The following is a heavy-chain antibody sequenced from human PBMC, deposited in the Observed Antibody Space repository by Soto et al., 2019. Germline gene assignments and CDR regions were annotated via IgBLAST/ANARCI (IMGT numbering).Heavy chain of an antibody. D-gene: IGHD6-6*01. CDR1: GLTFSNYG. J-gene: IGHJ6*02. V-gene: IGHV3-30*18. CDR2: ISYDGSVQ. Sequence: GGSLRLSCAASGLTFSNYGVHWVRQAPGKGLEWVALISYDGSVQYYADSVKGRFTISRDNSKNTVYLQMNSLRAEDSALYNCAKVIGALYYYYYGMDVWGQGTTVTVSS. CDR3: AKVIGALYYYYYGMDV.